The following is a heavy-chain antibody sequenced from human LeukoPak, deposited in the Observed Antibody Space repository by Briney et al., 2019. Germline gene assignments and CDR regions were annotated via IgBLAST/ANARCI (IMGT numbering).Heavy chain of an antibody. Sequence: PGGSLRLSCAASGNYWMHWVRQAPGKGLVWVSHINSDGSWTSYADSVKGRFTISKDNAKNTVYLQMNSLRAEDTAVYYCAAISYLAFDIWGQGTVVTVSS. CDR2: INSDGSWT. CDR1: GNYW. CDR3: AAISYLAFDI. V-gene: IGHV3-74*01. D-gene: IGHD2/OR15-2a*01. J-gene: IGHJ3*02.